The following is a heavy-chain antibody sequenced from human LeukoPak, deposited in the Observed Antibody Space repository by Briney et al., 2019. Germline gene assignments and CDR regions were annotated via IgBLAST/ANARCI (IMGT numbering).Heavy chain of an antibody. D-gene: IGHD3-3*01. CDR3: ARDGRVIFGVVISLDDAFDI. CDR2: IKQDGSEK. J-gene: IGHJ3*02. V-gene: IGHV3-7*01. Sequence: GGSLRLSCAASGFTFSSYWMSWVRQAPGKGLEWVANIKQDGSEKYYVDSVKGRFTISRDNAKNSLYLQMNSLRAEDTAVYYRARDGRVIFGVVISLDDAFDIWGQGTMVTVSS. CDR1: GFTFSSYW.